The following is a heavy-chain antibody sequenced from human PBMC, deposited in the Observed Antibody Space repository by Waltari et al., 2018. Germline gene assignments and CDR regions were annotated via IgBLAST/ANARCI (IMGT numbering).Heavy chain of an antibody. J-gene: IGHJ4*02. D-gene: IGHD3-10*01. CDR1: GFTVSSNY. CDR2: IYSGGST. V-gene: IGHV3-53*02. Sequence: EVQLVETGGGLIQPGGSLRLSCAASGFTVSSNYMSWVRQAPGKGLEWVSVIYSGGSTDYADSVKGRFTISRDNSKNTLYLQMNSLRAEDTAVYYCAKPEDGLLWFGELSHWGQGTLVTVSS. CDR3: AKPEDGLLWFGELSH.